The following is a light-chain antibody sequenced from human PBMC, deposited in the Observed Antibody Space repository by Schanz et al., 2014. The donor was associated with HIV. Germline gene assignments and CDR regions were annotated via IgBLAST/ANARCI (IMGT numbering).Light chain of an antibody. J-gene: IGLJ3*02. CDR1: SSNIGAGYD. CDR3: AAWDDSLSGNWV. CDR2: GNS. V-gene: IGLV1-40*01. Sequence: QSVLTQPPSVSGAPGQRVTISCTGSSSNIGAGYDVHWYQQLPGTAPQLLIYGNSNRPSGVPDRFSGSKSGTSASLAITGLRSEDEADYYCAAWDDSLSGNWVFGGGTKLTVL.